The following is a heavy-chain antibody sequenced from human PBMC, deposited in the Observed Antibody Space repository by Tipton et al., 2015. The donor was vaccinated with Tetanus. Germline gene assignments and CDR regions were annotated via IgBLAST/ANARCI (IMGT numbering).Heavy chain of an antibody. Sequence: QSGAEVKKPGASVKVSCKAYGYTVTGFFMHWVRQAPGQGLEWIGWITPNNGDTKSAHRFQDRVAMTADRSTYTVFLEMNGLRQDDTAVYFCARGSLRKGFLEWHFDYWGQGALVTVSS. J-gene: IGHJ4*02. V-gene: IGHV1-2*02. D-gene: IGHD3-3*01. CDR1: GYTVTGFF. CDR3: ARGSLRKGFLEWHFDY. CDR2: ITPNNGDT.